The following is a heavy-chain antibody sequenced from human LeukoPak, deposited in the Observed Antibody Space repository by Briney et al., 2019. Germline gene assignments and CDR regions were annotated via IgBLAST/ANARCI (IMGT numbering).Heavy chain of an antibody. V-gene: IGHV1-2*02. J-gene: IGHJ4*02. Sequence: GASVKESCKASGYTFTGYYMHRVRQAPGQGLEWMGWINPNSGGTNYAQKFQGRVTMTRDTSISTAYMELSRLRSDDTAVYYCASGDSSSPDYFDYWGQGTLVPVFS. CDR3: ASGDSSSPDYFDY. D-gene: IGHD6-6*01. CDR2: INPNSGGT. CDR1: GYTFTGYY.